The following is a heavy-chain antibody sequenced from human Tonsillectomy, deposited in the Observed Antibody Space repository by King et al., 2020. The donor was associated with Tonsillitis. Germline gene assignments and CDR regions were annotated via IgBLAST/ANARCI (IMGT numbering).Heavy chain of an antibody. CDR3: ARPYSSSFWYFDL. CDR1: GGSISSYN. Sequence: VQLQESGPGLVQPSETLSLTCTVSGGSISSYNWSWIRQPPGKGLEWIGFIRHSGSTNYNPSLRSRVTMSVDTSKNHFSLGLSSVTAADTAVYYCARPYSSSFWYFDLWGRGTLVTVSS. D-gene: IGHD6-6*01. CDR2: IRHSGST. V-gene: IGHV4-59*08. J-gene: IGHJ2*01.